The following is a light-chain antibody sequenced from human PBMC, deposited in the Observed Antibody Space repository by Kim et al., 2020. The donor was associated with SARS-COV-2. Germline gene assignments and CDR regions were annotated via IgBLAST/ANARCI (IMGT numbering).Light chain of an antibody. CDR1: SGSIGSNY. V-gene: IGLV6-57*01. CDR3: QSHDASYQV. Sequence: GKTVTISCTRSSGSIGSNYVKWYQQRPGSSPTTLIYENNQRPSGVPDRFSGSIDSSSNSASLTISGLKIEDEADYYCQSHDASYQVFGGGTQLTVL. J-gene: IGLJ3*02. CDR2: ENN.